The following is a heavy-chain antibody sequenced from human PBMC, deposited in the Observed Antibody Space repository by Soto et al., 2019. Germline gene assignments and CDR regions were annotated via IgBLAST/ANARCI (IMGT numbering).Heavy chain of an antibody. D-gene: IGHD2-15*01. CDR2: IGSTE. Sequence: QVQLVESGGGVVQPGRSLRLSCAASGFTFSSYGMHWVRQAPGKGLEMVAFIGSTEYYAESVRGRFTVSRDNSKNTLYMQMTSLRCEDTAVYYCVKSDPGQGCRGGCCQRTFPSWGQGTLGTVS. CDR3: VKSDPGQGCRGGCCQRTFPS. J-gene: IGHJ5*02. V-gene: IGHV3-30*18. CDR1: GFTFSSYG.